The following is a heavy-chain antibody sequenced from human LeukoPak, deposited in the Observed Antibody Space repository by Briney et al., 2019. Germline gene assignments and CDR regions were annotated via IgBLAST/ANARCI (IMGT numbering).Heavy chain of an antibody. J-gene: IGHJ5*02. D-gene: IGHD1-26*01. CDR2: IYHSGST. CDR3: ARGWELDP. CDR1: GYSISSGYY. V-gene: IGHV4-38-2*02. Sequence: PSETLSLTWTVSGYSISSGYYWGWIRQPPGKGLEWIGSIYHSGSTYYNPSLKSRVTISVDTSKNQFSLKLSSVTAADTAVYYCARGWELDPWGQGTLVTVSS.